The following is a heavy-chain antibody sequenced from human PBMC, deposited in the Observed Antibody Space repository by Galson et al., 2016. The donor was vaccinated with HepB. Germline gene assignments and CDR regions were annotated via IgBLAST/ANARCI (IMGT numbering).Heavy chain of an antibody. J-gene: IGHJ3*02. V-gene: IGHV3-7*03. CDR1: GFTFSSYW. CDR2: IKQDGSEK. D-gene: IGHD3-22*01. Sequence: SLRLSCAASGFTFSSYWMTWVRQAPGKGLEWVANIKQDGSEKYYVDSVKGRFTISRDNAKNSLYLQMNSLRAEDTAVYYCARALVSFYDSSGYYYVMPHDAFDIWREGPVVT. CDR3: ARALVSFYDSSGYYYVMPHDAFDI.